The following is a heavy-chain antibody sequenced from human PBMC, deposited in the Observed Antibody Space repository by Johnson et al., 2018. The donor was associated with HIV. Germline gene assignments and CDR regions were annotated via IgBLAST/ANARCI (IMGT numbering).Heavy chain of an antibody. CDR1: GFTFSDYY. J-gene: IGHJ3*02. D-gene: IGHD2-21*01. CDR3: TTVDCGGDCYSGHAFDI. V-gene: IGHV3-11*01. Sequence: QVQLVESGGGLVKPGGSLRLSCAASGFTFSDYYMSWIRQAPGKGLEWVSYISRSGSTIYYADSVKGRFTISRDNAKNSLYLQMNSLKTEDTAVYYCTTVDCGGDCYSGHAFDIWGQGTMVTVSS. CDR2: ISRSGSTI.